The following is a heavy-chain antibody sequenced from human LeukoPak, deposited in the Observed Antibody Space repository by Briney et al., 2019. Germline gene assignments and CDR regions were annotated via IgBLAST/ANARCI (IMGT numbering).Heavy chain of an antibody. J-gene: IGHJ1*01. Sequence: SETLSLTCTVSGGSISSSGYYWGWIRQPPGKGLEWIGTIYYSGSTQYNPSLKSRVTISVDTSKNQFSLKLSSVTAADTAVYYCARGEDGDYYFQHWGQGTLVTVSS. CDR2: IYYSGST. CDR3: ARGEDGDYYFQH. CDR1: GGSISSSGYY. D-gene: IGHD4-17*01. V-gene: IGHV4-39*01.